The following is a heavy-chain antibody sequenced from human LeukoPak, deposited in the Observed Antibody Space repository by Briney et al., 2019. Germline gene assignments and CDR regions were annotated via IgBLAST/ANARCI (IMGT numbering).Heavy chain of an antibody. CDR3: ARSRGDLSTWVDY. V-gene: IGHV1-69*01. CDR1: GGTFSSYA. Sequence: SVKVSCKASGGTFSSYAISWVRQAPGQGLEWMGGIIPIFGTANYAQKFQGRDTITADESTSTAYMELSSLRSEDTAVYYCARSRGDLSTWVDYWGQGTLVTVSS. J-gene: IGHJ4*02. D-gene: IGHD3-10*01. CDR2: IIPIFGTA.